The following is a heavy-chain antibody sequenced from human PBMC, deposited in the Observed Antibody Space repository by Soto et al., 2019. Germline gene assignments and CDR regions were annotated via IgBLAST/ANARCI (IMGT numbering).Heavy chain of an antibody. D-gene: IGHD3-22*01. CDR2: VYYSGST. CDR3: ARMSYYYDKWYFDL. J-gene: IGHJ2*01. Sequence: SETLSLTCTVSGDSINNNDYYWNWIRQTPGKGLEWIGYVYYSGSTYYIPSLKSRLSMSVDTSKNQSSLELSSVTAADTAIYYCARMSYYYDKWYFDLWGRGTLVTVSS. CDR1: GDSINNNDYY. V-gene: IGHV4-30-4*01.